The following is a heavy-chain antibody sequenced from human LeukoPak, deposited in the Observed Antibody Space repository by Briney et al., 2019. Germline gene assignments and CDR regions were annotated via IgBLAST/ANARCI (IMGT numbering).Heavy chain of an antibody. Sequence: GGSLRLSCAASGFTVSSSYMSWVRQAPGKGLEWVSVIYSGGSTYYADSVKGRFTISRDNSKNTLHLQMNSLRAEDTAVYYCAKSLYYYDSSEKKGDAFDIWGQGTMVTVSS. D-gene: IGHD3-22*01. J-gene: IGHJ3*02. CDR3: AKSLYYYDSSEKKGDAFDI. CDR1: GFTVSSSY. CDR2: IYSGGST. V-gene: IGHV3-53*01.